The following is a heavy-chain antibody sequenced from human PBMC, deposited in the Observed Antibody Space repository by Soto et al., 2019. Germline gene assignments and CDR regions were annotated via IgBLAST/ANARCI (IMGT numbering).Heavy chain of an antibody. J-gene: IGHJ4*02. Sequence: EMHLVESGGGLVQPGGSLRLSCAASGFSFSNYEMNWVRQAPGKGLEWVAYISSGGDTIHYADSVGGRFTVSRDNVRNSLSLQMNALRVEDTALYYCARDRAAGGYWGQGTLVTVSS. CDR2: ISSGGDTI. CDR1: GFSFSNYE. CDR3: ARDRAAGGY. D-gene: IGHD6-13*01. V-gene: IGHV3-48*03.